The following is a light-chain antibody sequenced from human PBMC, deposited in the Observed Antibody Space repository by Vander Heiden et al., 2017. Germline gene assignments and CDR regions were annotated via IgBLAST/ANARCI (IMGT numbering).Light chain of an antibody. V-gene: IGKV2-28*01. CDR2: VAS. CDR3: MQARQTPWT. Sequence: IVLTQSPLSLPVTPGEPASTSCRSSQSLVHSNGFNSLDWYLQKPGQSPQLLINVASNRASGVPDRFSGSGSGTDFTLKISRVEAEDVGIYDCMQARQTPWTFGQGTKVEIK. CDR1: QSLVHSNGFNS. J-gene: IGKJ1*01.